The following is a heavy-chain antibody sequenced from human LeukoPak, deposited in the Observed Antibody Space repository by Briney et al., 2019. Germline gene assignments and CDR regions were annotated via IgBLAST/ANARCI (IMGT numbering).Heavy chain of an antibody. J-gene: IGHJ4*02. Sequence: ASVKASCKASGYTFTSYYVHWVRQAPGQGLQWMGVINPLGGATSSARKFQGRVTMTRDTSTSTVYMELSSLTSEDTAMYYCARAGGEYCSSTTCYNDYWGQGTLVTVSS. CDR3: ARAGGEYCSSTTCYNDY. CDR2: INPLGGAT. V-gene: IGHV1-46*01. D-gene: IGHD2-2*02. CDR1: GYTFTSYY.